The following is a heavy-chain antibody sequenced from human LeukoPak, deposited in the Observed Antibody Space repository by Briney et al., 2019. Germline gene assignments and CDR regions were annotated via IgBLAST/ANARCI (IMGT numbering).Heavy chain of an antibody. J-gene: IGHJ4*02. CDR2: IIPIFGIA. CDR1: GGTFSSYA. Sequence: ASVKVSCKASGGTFSSYAISWVRQAPGQGLEWMGRIIPIFGIADYAQKFQGRVTITADKSTSTAYMELSSLRSEDTAVYYCAIGTKTEPESWMLDYWGQGTLVTVSS. D-gene: IGHD1-14*01. CDR3: AIGTKTEPESWMLDY. V-gene: IGHV1-69*04.